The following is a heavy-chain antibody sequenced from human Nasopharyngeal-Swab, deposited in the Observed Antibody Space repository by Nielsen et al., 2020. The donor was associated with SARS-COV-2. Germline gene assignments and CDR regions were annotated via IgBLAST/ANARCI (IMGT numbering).Heavy chain of an antibody. V-gene: IGHV1-46*01. J-gene: IGHJ5*02. CDR1: GYTFTRYY. CDR3: ARGGDPREAVAATDCFDP. CDR2: INPGGGSA. D-gene: IGHD2-15*01. Sequence: ASVKVSCKASGYTFTRYYIHWVRQAPGQGLEWMGIINPGGGSARYSQNFQGRVTMTRDTSTSTVYMELSSLRSEDTAVYYCARGGDPREAVAATDCFDPWGQGTLVTVSS.